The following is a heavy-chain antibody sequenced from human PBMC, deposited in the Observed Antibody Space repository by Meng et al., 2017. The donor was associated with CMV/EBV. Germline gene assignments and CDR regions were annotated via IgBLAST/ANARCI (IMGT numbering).Heavy chain of an antibody. CDR3: TTAEGGSKGDYYYYSGMDV. D-gene: IGHD4-11*01. CDR2: IKSKTDGGTT. J-gene: IGHJ6*02. Sequence: GESLKISCAASGFTFSNAWMSWVRQAPGKGLEWVGRIKSKTDGGTTDYAAPVKGRFTISRDDSKNTLYLQMNSLKTEDTAVYYCTTAEGGSKGDYYYYSGMDVWGQGTTVTVSS. CDR1: GFTFSNAW. V-gene: IGHV3-15*01.